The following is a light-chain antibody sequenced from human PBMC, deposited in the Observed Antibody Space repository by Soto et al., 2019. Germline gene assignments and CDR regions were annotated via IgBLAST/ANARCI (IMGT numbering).Light chain of an antibody. CDR1: QSVSSY. V-gene: IGKV3-11*01. CDR2: DAS. J-gene: IGKJ4*02. CDR3: QQRSDWPST. Sequence: EIVLTQSPATLSLSPGERATLSCRASQSVSSYLAWYQQKPGQAPRLLIYDASNRATGIPARFSGSGSGTDFTPTISRRDPDDFAVYYCQQRSDWPSTFGGGTKVQIK.